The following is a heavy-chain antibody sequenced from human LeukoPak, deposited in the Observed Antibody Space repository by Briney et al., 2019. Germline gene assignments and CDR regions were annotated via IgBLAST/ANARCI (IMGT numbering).Heavy chain of an antibody. CDR3: ASRGGDIVVVSAERFDY. D-gene: IGHD2-2*01. J-gene: IGHJ4*02. CDR1: GGSFSGYY. Sequence: PSETLSLTCAVYGGSFSGYYWSWIRQPPGKGLEWIGEINHSGSTNYNPSLKSRVTISVDTSKNQFSLKLSPVTAADTAVYYGASRGGDIVVVSAERFDYWGQGPLVTVSS. V-gene: IGHV4-34*01. CDR2: INHSGST.